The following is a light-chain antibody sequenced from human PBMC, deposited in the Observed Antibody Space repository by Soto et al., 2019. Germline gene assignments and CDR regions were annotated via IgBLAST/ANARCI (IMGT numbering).Light chain of an antibody. Sequence: QSVLTQPASVSGSPGQSITISCTGTSSDVGGFNYVSWYQQHPGKVPKLMIYDVNDRPSGVSDRFSGSKSGNTASLTISGLQAEDEADYFCGSYTSDSIHVIFGGGTKVTVL. CDR3: GSYTSDSIHVI. CDR1: SSDVGGFNY. V-gene: IGLV2-14*03. J-gene: IGLJ2*01. CDR2: DVN.